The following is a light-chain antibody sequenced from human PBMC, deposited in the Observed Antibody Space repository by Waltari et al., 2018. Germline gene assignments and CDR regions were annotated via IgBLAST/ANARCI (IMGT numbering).Light chain of an antibody. CDR2: YDS. CDR3: LVWHSTIDHQGV. J-gene: IGLJ2*01. Sequence: SYVVTQSPSVSVAPGETARITCGGDNIGSKNVPWSQQRPGQAPVLVISYDSDRPSGIPERFSGSNSGNTATLTISWVEAEDEADYYCLVWHSTIDHQGVFGGGTKLTVL. V-gene: IGLV3-21*04. CDR1: NIGSKN.